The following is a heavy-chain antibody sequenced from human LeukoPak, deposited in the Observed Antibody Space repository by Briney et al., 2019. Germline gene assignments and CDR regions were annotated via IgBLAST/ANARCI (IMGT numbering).Heavy chain of an antibody. V-gene: IGHV1-24*01. J-gene: IGHJ4*02. D-gene: IGHD3-9*01. Sequence: ASVKVSCKVSGYTLTALSMHWVRQAPGKGLEWMGGFDPEDGETIYAQKFQGRVTMTEDTSTDTAYMELSSLRSEDTAVYFRATDGIRYFDWLDYWGQGTLVTVSS. CDR1: GYTLTALS. CDR3: ATDGIRYFDWLDY. CDR2: FDPEDGET.